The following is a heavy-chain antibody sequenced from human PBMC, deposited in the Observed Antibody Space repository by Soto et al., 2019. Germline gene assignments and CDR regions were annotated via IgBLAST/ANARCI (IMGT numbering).Heavy chain of an antibody. J-gene: IGHJ4*02. Sequence: QVQLVESGGGVVQPGRSLRLSCAASGFTFSSYAMHWVRRAPGKGLEWMAVMSYDGSNKYYADSVKGRFTISRDNSTNTLNLQMNSLRAEDTALYYCARDGGAHWGQGTLVIVSS. CDR3: ARDGGAH. V-gene: IGHV3-30-3*01. CDR1: GFTFSSYA. D-gene: IGHD3-16*01. CDR2: MSYDGSNK.